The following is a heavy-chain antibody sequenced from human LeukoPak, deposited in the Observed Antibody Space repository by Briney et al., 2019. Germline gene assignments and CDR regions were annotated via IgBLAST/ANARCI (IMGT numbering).Heavy chain of an antibody. CDR2: IGTYGTP. CDR1: GFTFTSYP. CDR3: AKGSGYYYEY. V-gene: IGHV3-23*01. Sequence: GGSLRLSCAASGFTFTSYPMRWVRQAPGKGLEWVSTIGTYGTPFYSNSVKGRFSISRDSPKNTLYLQMDSLRDDDTAVYYCAKGSGYYYEYWAQGTLVTVSS. D-gene: IGHD1-14*01. J-gene: IGHJ4*02.